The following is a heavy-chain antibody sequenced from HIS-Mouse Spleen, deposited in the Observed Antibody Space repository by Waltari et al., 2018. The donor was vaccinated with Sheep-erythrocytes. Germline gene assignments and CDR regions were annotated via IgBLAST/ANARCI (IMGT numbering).Heavy chain of an antibody. J-gene: IGHJ3*02. V-gene: IGHV3-53*01. CDR1: GFTVSSNY. CDR3: ARGHSDYGDYDAFDI. D-gene: IGHD4-17*01. CDR2: MDSGGIN. Sequence: EVQLVESGGGLIQPGGSLRLSCAASGFTVSSNYMRWVRRARGKGRAVCSVMDSGGINYYADSVKSRFTTARDSSTNTRDLHMNSLRAEDTAVYYCARGHSDYGDYDAFDIWGQVTMCTVSS.